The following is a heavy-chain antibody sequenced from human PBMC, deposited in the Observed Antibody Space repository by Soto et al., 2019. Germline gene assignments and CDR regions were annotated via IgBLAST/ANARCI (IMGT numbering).Heavy chain of an antibody. V-gene: IGHV1-46*01. J-gene: IGHJ1*01. Sequence: ASVKVSCKASGYTFTSYYMHWVRQAPGQGLEWMGIINPSGGSTSYAQKFQGRVTMTRDTSTSTVYMELSSLRSEDTAVYYCARGYCSGGSCYRLYFQHWGQGTLVTVSS. D-gene: IGHD2-15*01. CDR3: ARGYCSGGSCYRLYFQH. CDR2: INPSGGST. CDR1: GYTFTSYY.